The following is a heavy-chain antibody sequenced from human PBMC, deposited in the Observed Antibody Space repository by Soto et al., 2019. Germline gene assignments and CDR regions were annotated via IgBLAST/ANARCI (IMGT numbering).Heavy chain of an antibody. CDR2: ISSSGYI. Sequence: PVRLLRLSYAAAGVNFKSYTVNWVRQATGKRLEWLSSISSSGYIFSTDSVRGRFTISRDNAKNSVYLQINSLRAEDTAVYFCARDCSGGSCYPGMDVWGQGTTVTVSS. D-gene: IGHD2-15*01. J-gene: IGHJ6*02. CDR3: ARDCSGGSCYPGMDV. V-gene: IGHV3-21*01. CDR1: GVNFKSYT.